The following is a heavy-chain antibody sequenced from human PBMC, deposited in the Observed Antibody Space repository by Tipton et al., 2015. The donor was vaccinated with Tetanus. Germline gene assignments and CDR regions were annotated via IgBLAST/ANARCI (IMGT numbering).Heavy chain of an antibody. CDR2: IYYSGST. J-gene: IGHJ4*02. CDR1: DGPVSSGGFY. D-gene: IGHD5-12*01. V-gene: IGHV4-39*01. CDR3: ARPGVGGYTGYYFDF. Sequence: TLSLTCSVSDGPVSSGGFYWGWVRQVTGKGLEWIGSIYYSGSTFYHPSLQSRVTISVDTSKNQFSLRLSSVTAADAAVYYCARPGVGGYTGYYFDFWGQGTVVTVSS.